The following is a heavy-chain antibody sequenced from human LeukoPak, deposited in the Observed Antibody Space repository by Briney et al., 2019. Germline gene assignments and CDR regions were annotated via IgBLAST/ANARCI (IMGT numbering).Heavy chain of an antibody. CDR2: INHSGST. J-gene: IGHJ6*04. D-gene: IGHD3-10*01. CDR1: GGSFSGYY. Sequence: SETLSLTCAVYGGSFSGYYWSWIRQPPGKGLEWIGEINHSGSTNYNPSLKSRVTISVDTSKNQFSLKLSSVTAADTAVYYCAREMVRGVIAYGMDVWGKGTTVTVSS. V-gene: IGHV4-34*01. CDR3: AREMVRGVIAYGMDV.